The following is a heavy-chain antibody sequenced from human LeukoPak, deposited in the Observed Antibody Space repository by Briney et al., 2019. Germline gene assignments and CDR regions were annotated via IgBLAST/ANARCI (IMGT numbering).Heavy chain of an antibody. CDR2: LYIGVST. CDR3: ARGYSYSWGY. Sequence: GGSLRLSCAASGFTVSSVYMSWVRQAPGKGLEWVSVLYIGVSTYYADSVKGRFTISRDNSKNTLYLQMNSLRAEDTAVYYCARGYSYSWGYWGQGALVTVSS. J-gene: IGHJ4*02. V-gene: IGHV3-66*01. CDR1: GFTVSSVY. D-gene: IGHD5-18*01.